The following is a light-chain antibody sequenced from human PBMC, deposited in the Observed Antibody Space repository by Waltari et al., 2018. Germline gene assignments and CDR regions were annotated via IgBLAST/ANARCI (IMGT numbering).Light chain of an antibody. CDR3: AAWDDSLLGV. V-gene: IGLV1-44*01. CDR2: SND. J-gene: IGLJ3*02. CDR1: SSNIGRNI. Sequence: QSVLTQPPPASGTPGQRVTLSCSGSSSNIGRNIVNWYQQLPGTAPKLLIYSNDQRPSGVPDRFSGSKSGTSAYLAISGLHSEDEAEYYCAAWDDSLLGVFGGGTKLTVL.